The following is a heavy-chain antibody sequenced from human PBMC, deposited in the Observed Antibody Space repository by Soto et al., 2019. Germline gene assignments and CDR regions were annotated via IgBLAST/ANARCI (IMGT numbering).Heavy chain of an antibody. CDR2: IKSDGTMT. V-gene: IGHV3-74*03. J-gene: IGHJ5*01. CDR1: GVSFSGYC. Sequence: PGGSLRLSCAASGVSFSGYCMNWVRQTPGKRLVWVSRIKSDGTMTMYPYSVKGRFTISREHAKKTLYREINSVREEDMVVYYGARSELFDSWAQGPLV. D-gene: IGHD1-7*01. CDR3: ARSELFDS.